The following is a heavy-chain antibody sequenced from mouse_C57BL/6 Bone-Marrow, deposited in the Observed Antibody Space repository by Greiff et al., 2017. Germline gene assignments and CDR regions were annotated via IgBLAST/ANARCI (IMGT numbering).Heavy chain of an antibody. CDR3: ATYDGYHWYFDV. J-gene: IGHJ1*03. CDR2: IYPGSGST. Sequence: QVQLQQPGAELVKPGASVKLSCKASGYTFTSYWITWVKQRPGQGLEWIGDIYPGSGSTNYNEKFKSKATLTVDTSSSTAYMQLSSLTSEDSAVYYSATYDGYHWYFDVWGTGTTVTVSS. CDR1: GYTFTSYW. D-gene: IGHD2-3*01. V-gene: IGHV1-55*01.